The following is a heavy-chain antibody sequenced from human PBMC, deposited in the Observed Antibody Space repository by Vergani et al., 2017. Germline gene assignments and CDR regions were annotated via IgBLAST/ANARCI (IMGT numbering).Heavy chain of an antibody. J-gene: IGHJ3*02. CDR2: MNPNSGNT. V-gene: IGHV1-8*01. CDR3: ARGVPYCSSTSCSNDAFDI. CDR1: GYTFGSYD. Sequence: QVQLVQSGAEVKKPGASVKVSCKASGYTFGSYDINWVRQATGQGLEWMGWMNPNSGNTGYAQKLQGRVTMTRNTSIRTAYMELSSLRSEDTAVYYCARGVPYCSSTSCSNDAFDIWGQGTMVTVSS. D-gene: IGHD2-2*01.